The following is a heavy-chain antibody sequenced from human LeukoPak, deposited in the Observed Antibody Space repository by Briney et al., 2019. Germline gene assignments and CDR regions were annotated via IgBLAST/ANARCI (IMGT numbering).Heavy chain of an antibody. Sequence: GGSLRLSCAASGFTFSSYSINWVRQAPGKGLEWVSSISSSSSYIYYADSVKGRFTISRDNAKNSLYLQMNGLRAEDTAVYYCERDQGIAAPKHPYYGMDVWGQGTTVTVSS. V-gene: IGHV3-21*01. CDR3: ERDQGIAAPKHPYYGMDV. D-gene: IGHD6-13*01. CDR1: GFTFSSYS. J-gene: IGHJ6*02. CDR2: ISSSSSYI.